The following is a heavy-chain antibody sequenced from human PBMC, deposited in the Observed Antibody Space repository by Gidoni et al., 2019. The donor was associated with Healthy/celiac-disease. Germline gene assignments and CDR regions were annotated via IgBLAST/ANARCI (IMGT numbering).Heavy chain of an antibody. V-gene: IGHV3-23*01. CDR1: GFPFSIYA. CDR2: ISGSGGST. CDR3: AKDSGYDTEDDY. J-gene: IGHJ4*02. D-gene: IGHD5-12*01. Sequence: EVQLLESGGGLVQPGGSLRLSCAASGFPFSIYAMSWVRQAPGKGLEWVSAISGSGGSTYYADSVKGRFTISRDNSKNTLYLQMNSLRAEDTAVYYCAKDSGYDTEDDYWGQGTLVTVSS.